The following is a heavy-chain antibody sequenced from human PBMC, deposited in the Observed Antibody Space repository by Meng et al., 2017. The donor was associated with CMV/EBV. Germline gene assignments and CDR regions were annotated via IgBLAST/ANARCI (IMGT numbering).Heavy chain of an antibody. V-gene: IGHV4-31*03. CDR1: DGSINRIGNY. CDR2: IYYSGDN. J-gene: IGHJ4*02. D-gene: IGHD3-16*01. CDR3: ARGPGGYYFDY. Sequence: CIVADGSINRIGNYWTWISQYPGKGLEWLGFIYYSGDNYYNPSLKSRLIISLDLSQNHFSLNLSSVTAADTALYYCARGPGGYYFDYWGQGTLVTVSS.